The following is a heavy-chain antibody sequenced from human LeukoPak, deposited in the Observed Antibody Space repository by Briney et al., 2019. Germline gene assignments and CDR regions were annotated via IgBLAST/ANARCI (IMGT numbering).Heavy chain of an antibody. D-gene: IGHD2-15*01. CDR2: IYYSGGS. V-gene: IGHV4-59*01. CDR3: ASGRAPSQN. CDR1: GGSISSY. Sequence: PSETLSLTCTVSGGSISSYWTWIRQPPGKGLGWIGYIYYSGGSNYNPSLKSRVTISIDTSKKQFSLRLTSVTAADTAVYYCASGRAPSQNWGQGTLVTVSS. J-gene: IGHJ4*02.